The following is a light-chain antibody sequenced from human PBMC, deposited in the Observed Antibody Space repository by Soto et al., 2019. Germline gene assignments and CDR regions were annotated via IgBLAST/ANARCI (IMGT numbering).Light chain of an antibody. V-gene: IGKV1-27*01. Sequence: SIADRIPISCRASQSIGNRLAWYQQKPGTAPKVLIYDASTLESGVPDRFSGSGSGTDFTLTISSLQAEDVAVYYCQQYYSTPLTFGGGTKVDIK. CDR2: DAS. CDR1: QSIGNR. J-gene: IGKJ4*01. CDR3: QQYYSTPLT.